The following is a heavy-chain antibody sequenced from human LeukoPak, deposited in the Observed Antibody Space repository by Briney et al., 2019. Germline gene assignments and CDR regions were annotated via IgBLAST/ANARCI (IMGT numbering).Heavy chain of an antibody. CDR3: AKDTGSGSSWYYYYGMDV. J-gene: IGHJ6*02. Sequence: GGSLRLSCAASGFTFDDYAMHWVRQAPGKGLEWVSGISWNSGSIGYADSVKGRFTISRDNAKNSLYLQMNSLRAEDTALYYCAKDTGSGSSWYYYYGMDVWGQGTTVTVSS. CDR2: ISWNSGSI. D-gene: IGHD6-13*01. CDR1: GFTFDDYA. V-gene: IGHV3-9*01.